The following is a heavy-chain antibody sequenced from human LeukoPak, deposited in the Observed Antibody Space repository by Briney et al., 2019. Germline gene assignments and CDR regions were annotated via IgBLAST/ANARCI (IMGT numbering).Heavy chain of an antibody. D-gene: IGHD5-24*01. CDR2: FDPEDGET. V-gene: IGHV1-24*01. CDR1: GYTLTELS. Sequence: ASVKVSCKVSGYTLTELSMHWVRQAPGKGLEWMGGFDPEDGETIYAQKFQGRVTMTEDTSTDTDYMELSNLRSEDTAVYYCATSPPGRDGYNSYWGQGTLVTVSS. J-gene: IGHJ4*02. CDR3: ATSPPGRDGYNSY.